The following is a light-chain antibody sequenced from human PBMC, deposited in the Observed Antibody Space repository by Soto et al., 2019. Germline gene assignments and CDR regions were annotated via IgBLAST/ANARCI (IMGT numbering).Light chain of an antibody. CDR1: NIETKS. CDR2: DDS. V-gene: IGLV3-21*02. J-gene: IGLJ3*02. CDR3: QVWDTVWDANSDPWV. Sequence: SYELTQPPSVSVAPGQAARITCGGNNIETKSVHWYQQKPGQAPVVVLYDDSARPSGIPERFSGSNSGNTATLTISRVEAGDEADYYCQVWDTVWDANSDPWVFGGGTKLTVL.